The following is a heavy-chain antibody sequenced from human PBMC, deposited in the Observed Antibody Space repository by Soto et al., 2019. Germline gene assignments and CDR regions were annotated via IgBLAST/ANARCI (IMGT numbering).Heavy chain of an antibody. Sequence: GASVKVSCKASGYTFTGYYMHWVRQAPGQGLEWMGWINPNSGGTNYAQKFQGWVTMTRDTSISTAYMELSRLRSDDTAVYYCAREGKLGYCTNGVCYRGMDVWGQGTTVTVSS. D-gene: IGHD2-8*01. J-gene: IGHJ6*02. V-gene: IGHV1-2*04. CDR3: AREGKLGYCTNGVCYRGMDV. CDR2: INPNSGGT. CDR1: GYTFTGYY.